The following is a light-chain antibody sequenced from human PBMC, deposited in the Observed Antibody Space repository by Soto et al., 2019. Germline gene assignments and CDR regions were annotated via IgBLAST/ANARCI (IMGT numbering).Light chain of an antibody. CDR1: QSVSNND. CDR3: QHYGGSSPRFT. CDR2: GAS. J-gene: IGKJ3*01. V-gene: IGKV3-20*01. Sequence: EIVLTQSPGTLSLSPGERATLACRASQSVSNNDLAWYQQKPGQAPRLLIHGASNRATGIPDRFSGSGSGTDFTLTISRLEPEDFAMYYCQHYGGSSPRFTFGHGTKVDI.